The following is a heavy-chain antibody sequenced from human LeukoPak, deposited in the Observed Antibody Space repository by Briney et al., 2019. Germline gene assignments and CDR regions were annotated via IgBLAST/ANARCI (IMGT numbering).Heavy chain of an antibody. Sequence: PGGSLRLSCAASGFPFSNYWMSWVRQAPGKGLEWVANMKEEGGEINYVDSVKGRFTISRDNAKDSLFLQMNSLRVDDTAVYYCARDRGYSTFDYWGQGTLVTVSS. CDR1: GFPFSNYW. D-gene: IGHD4-23*01. CDR2: MKEEGGEI. J-gene: IGHJ4*02. V-gene: IGHV3-7*01. CDR3: ARDRGYSTFDY.